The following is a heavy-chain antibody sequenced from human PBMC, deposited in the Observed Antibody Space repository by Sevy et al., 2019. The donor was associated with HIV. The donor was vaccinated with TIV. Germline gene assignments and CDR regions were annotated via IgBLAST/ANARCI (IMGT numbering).Heavy chain of an antibody. Sequence: GGSLRLSCAASGFTFSSYEMNWVRQAPGKGLEWVSSISSSSSYIYYADSVKGRFTISRDNAKNSLYLQMNSLRAEDTAVYYCARGFTVTTFFYFDYWGQGTLVTVSS. V-gene: IGHV3-21*01. CDR1: GFTFSSYE. CDR3: ARGFTVTTFFYFDY. CDR2: ISSSSSYI. J-gene: IGHJ4*02. D-gene: IGHD4-17*01.